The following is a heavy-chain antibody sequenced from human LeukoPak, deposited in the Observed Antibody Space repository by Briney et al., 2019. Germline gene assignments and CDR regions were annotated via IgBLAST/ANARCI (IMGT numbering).Heavy chain of an antibody. J-gene: IGHJ6*03. CDR2: ISAYNGNT. D-gene: IGHD5-24*01. Sequence: ASVKVSCKASGYTFTSYGISWVRQAPGQGLEWMGWISAYNGNTNYAQKLQGRVTMTTDTSTSTAYMELRSLRSDDTAVYYCARRPDGYNYELDYYYYMDVWGKGTTVTISS. CDR1: GYTFTSYG. CDR3: ARRPDGYNYELDYYYYMDV. V-gene: IGHV1-18*01.